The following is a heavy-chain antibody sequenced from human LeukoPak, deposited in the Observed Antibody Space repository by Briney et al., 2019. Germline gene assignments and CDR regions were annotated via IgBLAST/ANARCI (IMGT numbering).Heavy chain of an antibody. Sequence: SETLSLTCAVYGGSFSGYYWSWIRQPPGKGLEWIGEINHSGSTNYNPSLKSRVTISVDTSKNQFSLKLSSVTAADTAVYYCARANPVVVPAAMDYGGQGTLLTVSP. D-gene: IGHD2-2*01. CDR2: INHSGST. CDR1: GGSFSGYY. CDR3: ARANPVVVPAAMDY. J-gene: IGHJ4*02. V-gene: IGHV4-34*01.